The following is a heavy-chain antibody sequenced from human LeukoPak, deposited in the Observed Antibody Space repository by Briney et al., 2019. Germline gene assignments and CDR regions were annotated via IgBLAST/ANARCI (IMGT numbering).Heavy chain of an antibody. CDR1: GSTFSSYS. Sequence: GGSLRLSCAASGSTFSSYSMNWVRQAPGKGLEWVSYISSSSSTIYYADSVKGRFTVSRDNSKNTLFLQMNSLRAEDTAVYFCVRDYCSGGSCYESKWFDPWGQGTLVTVSS. J-gene: IGHJ5*02. CDR3: VRDYCSGGSCYESKWFDP. D-gene: IGHD2-15*01. CDR2: ISSSSSTI. V-gene: IGHV3-48*01.